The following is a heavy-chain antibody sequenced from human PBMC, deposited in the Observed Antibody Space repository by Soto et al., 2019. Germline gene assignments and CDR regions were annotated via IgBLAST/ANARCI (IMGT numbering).Heavy chain of an antibody. V-gene: IGHV4-34*01. CDR3: ARGPGSGESPDY. D-gene: IGHD3-10*01. Sequence: PSETLSLTCAVYGGSFSGYYWSWIRQPPGKGLEWIGEINHSGSTNYNPSLKSRVTISVDTSKNQFSLKLSSVTAADTAVYYCARGPGSGESPDYWGQGTLVTVSS. CDR1: GGSFSGYY. J-gene: IGHJ4*02. CDR2: INHSGST.